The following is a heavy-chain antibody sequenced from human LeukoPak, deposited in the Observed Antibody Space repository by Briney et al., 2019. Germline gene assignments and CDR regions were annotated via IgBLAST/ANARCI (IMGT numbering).Heavy chain of an antibody. J-gene: IGHJ6*03. CDR1: GYIFTQYG. D-gene: IGHD3/OR15-3a*01. Sequence: ASVKVSCKASGYIFTQYGISWVRQAPGQGLEWMAWISTYNGNANYAQKFQGRVTMTTDTSTSTAYMEPRSLSSDDTAVYYCARRTGYNFYYMDVWGQGTTVIVSS. V-gene: IGHV1-18*01. CDR3: ARRTGYNFYYMDV. CDR2: ISTYNGNA.